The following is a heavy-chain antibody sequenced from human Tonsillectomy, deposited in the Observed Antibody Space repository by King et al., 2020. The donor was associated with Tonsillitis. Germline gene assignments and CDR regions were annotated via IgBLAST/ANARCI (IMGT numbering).Heavy chain of an antibody. D-gene: IGHD6-19*01. CDR2: IRNDGSNE. V-gene: IGHV3-30*02. CDR3: AKDARGGWPWGFLDN. J-gene: IGHJ4*02. CDR1: GFSFKNYG. Sequence: VQLVESGGGVVQPGGSLRVSCAASGFSFKNYGMHWVRQAPGKGLEWVAFIRNDGSNEYYADSVKGRFTISRDDSKNTLHLQMSSLRAEDTAMYYCAKDARGGWPWGFLDNWGLGTLVTVSS.